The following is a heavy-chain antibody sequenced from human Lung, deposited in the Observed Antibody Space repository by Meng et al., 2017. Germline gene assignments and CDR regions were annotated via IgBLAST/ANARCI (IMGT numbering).Heavy chain of an antibody. CDR3: ARGPTTMAHDFDY. V-gene: IGHV4-34*01. Sequence: QAQLQPWGAGLLKPSETLSPTCVVSGGSFSDYYWSWIRQPPGKGLEWIGEINHSGSTNYNPSLESRATISVDTSQNNLSLKLSSVTAADSAVYYCARGPTTMAHDFDYWGQGTLVTVSS. CDR1: GGSFSDYY. J-gene: IGHJ4*02. CDR2: INHSGST. D-gene: IGHD4-11*01.